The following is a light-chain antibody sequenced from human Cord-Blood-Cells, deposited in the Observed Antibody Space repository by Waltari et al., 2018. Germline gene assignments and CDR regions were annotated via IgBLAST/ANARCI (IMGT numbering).Light chain of an antibody. CDR2: KDS. V-gene: IGLV3-25*03. Sequence: SYVLTQPPSVSVSQGQTARITCSGDAFPTQHAYWYQQKPGQAPVLVIYKDSERPSGIPERFSGSSSGTTVTLTISGVQAEDEADYYCQSADSSGTYVVFGGGTKLTVL. CDR3: QSADSSGTYVV. J-gene: IGLJ2*01. CDR1: AFPTQH.